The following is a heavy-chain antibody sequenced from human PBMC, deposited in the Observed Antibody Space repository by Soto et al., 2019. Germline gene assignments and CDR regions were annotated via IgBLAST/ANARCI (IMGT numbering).Heavy chain of an antibody. CDR2: IYYSGST. V-gene: IGHV4-59*08. Sequence: PSEPLSLTCTFSGGSISSYYWSWIRQPPGKGLEWIGYIYYSGSTNYNPSLKSRVTISVDTSKNQFSLKLSSVTAADTAVYYCARRGSGGIAVVGTSFDYWGQGTLVTVSS. D-gene: IGHD6-19*01. CDR3: ARRGSGGIAVVGTSFDY. J-gene: IGHJ4*02. CDR1: GGSISSYY.